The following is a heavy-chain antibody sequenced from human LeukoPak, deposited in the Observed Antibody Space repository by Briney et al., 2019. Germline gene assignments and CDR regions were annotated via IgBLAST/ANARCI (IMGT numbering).Heavy chain of an antibody. Sequence: PSETLSLTYTVSGGSITSSYWSWIRQPPGKGLEWIGYIYYSGSTYYSPSLRSRVTMSVDTSKNEFSLKMSSVTPADTAVYYCARGGSSSPLDDWGQGTLVTVSS. CDR3: ARGGSSSPLDD. CDR1: GGSITSSY. J-gene: IGHJ4*02. D-gene: IGHD6-6*01. CDR2: IYYSGST. V-gene: IGHV4-59*01.